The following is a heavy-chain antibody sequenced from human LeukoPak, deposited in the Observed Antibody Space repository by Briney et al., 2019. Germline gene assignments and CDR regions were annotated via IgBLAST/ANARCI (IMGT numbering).Heavy chain of an antibody. CDR1: GYTFTSYD. CDR3: ARNVGVVVVPAGID. D-gene: IGHD2-2*01. Sequence: ASVKVSCKASGYTFTSYDINWVRQATGQGLEWMGWMNPNSGNTGYAQKFQGRVTMTRNTSISTAYMELSSLRSEDTAVYYCARNVGVVVVPAGIDWGQGTLVIVSS. J-gene: IGHJ4*02. CDR2: MNPNSGNT. V-gene: IGHV1-8*01.